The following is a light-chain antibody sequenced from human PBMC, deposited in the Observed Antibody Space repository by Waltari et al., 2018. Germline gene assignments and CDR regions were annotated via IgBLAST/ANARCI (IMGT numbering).Light chain of an antibody. CDR2: AAS. CDR1: QSISSY. V-gene: IGKV1-39*01. Sequence: DNQMTQSPSSLSASVGDRVTITCRASQSISSYLNWYQQKPGKAPNLLIYAASTLQSGVPSRFSGSGSGTDFTLTISSLQPEDFATYYCQQSYTTPRTFGGGTKVEIK. J-gene: IGKJ4*01. CDR3: QQSYTTPRT.